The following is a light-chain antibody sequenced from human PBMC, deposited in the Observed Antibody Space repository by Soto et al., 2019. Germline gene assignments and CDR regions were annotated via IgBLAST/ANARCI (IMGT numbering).Light chain of an antibody. CDR3: QTWGTGIRV. Sequence: QLVLTQSPSASASLGASVKLTCTLSSGHSSYAIAWYQPRPEKGPRYLLKLNSDGSHSKGDVIPDRFSGSSSGAERYLTISSLQSEDEADYYCQTWGTGIRVFGGGTKVTVL. CDR1: SGHSSYA. CDR2: LNSDGSH. J-gene: IGLJ3*02. V-gene: IGLV4-69*01.